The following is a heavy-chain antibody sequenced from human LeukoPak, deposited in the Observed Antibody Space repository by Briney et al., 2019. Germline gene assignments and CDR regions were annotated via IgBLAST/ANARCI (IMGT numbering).Heavy chain of an antibody. J-gene: IGHJ3*02. D-gene: IGHD3-3*01. Sequence: PGGSLRLSCAASGFTFSNYWMSGLRQAPGKGLELVANIKQDGSEKYYVDSVKGRFTSSRDSAKNSLYLQMNSLRAEDTAVYYCARVKYFDFWSGNDAFDIWGQGTMVTVSS. V-gene: IGHV3-7*01. CDR3: ARVKYFDFWSGNDAFDI. CDR2: IKQDGSEK. CDR1: GFTFSNYW.